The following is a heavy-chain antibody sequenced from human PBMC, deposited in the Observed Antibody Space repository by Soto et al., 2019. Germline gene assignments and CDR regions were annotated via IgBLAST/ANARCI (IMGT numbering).Heavy chain of an antibody. CDR1: GGSISSYY. D-gene: IGHD3-10*01. Sequence: QVQLQESGPGLVKPSETLSLTCTVSGGSISSYYWSWIRQPPGKGLEWIGYIYYSGSTTYNPSLKSRFTISVDTSKNQFSLQLSSVTAADTAVYYCARRYGGAFDIWGQGTMVTVSS. CDR2: IYYSGST. CDR3: ARRYGGAFDI. V-gene: IGHV4-59*08. J-gene: IGHJ3*02.